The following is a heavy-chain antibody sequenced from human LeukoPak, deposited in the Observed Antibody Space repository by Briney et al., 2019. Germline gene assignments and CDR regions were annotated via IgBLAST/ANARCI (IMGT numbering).Heavy chain of an antibody. Sequence: PSETLSLTCAVYGGSFSGYYWSWIRQPPGKGLEWIGEINHSGSTNYNPSLKSRVTISVDTSKNQFSLKLSSVTAADTAVYYCARSGIVDTAMVHEKYFVYWGQGTLVTVSS. CDR3: ARSGIVDTAMVHEKYFVY. J-gene: IGHJ4*02. D-gene: IGHD5-18*01. V-gene: IGHV4-34*01. CDR1: GGSFSGYY. CDR2: INHSGST.